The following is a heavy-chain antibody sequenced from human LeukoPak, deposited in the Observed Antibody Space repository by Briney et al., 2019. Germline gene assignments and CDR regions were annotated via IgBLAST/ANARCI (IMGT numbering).Heavy chain of an antibody. D-gene: IGHD3-9*01. CDR1: GFTFDDYG. J-gene: IGHJ6*03. Sequence: GGSLRLSCAASGFTFDDYGMSWVRQAPGKGLEWVSGINWNGGSTGYADSVKGRFTISRDNAKNSLYLQMNSLRAEDTALYYCARSRDILTGYYYYYYYYMDVWGKGTTVTVSS. CDR2: INWNGGST. CDR3: ARSRDILTGYYYYYYYYMDV. V-gene: IGHV3-20*04.